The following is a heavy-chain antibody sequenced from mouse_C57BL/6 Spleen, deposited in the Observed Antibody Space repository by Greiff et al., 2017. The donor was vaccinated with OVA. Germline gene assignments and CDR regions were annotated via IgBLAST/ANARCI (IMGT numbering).Heavy chain of an antibody. J-gene: IGHJ4*01. CDR3: ARRWGSGYFYAMGY. V-gene: IGHV1-72*01. CDR1: GYTFTSYW. D-gene: IGHD3-2*02. CDR2: IDPNSGGT. Sequence: QVQLKQPGAELVKPGASVKLSCKASGYTFTSYWMHWVKQRPGRGLEWIGRIDPNSGGTKYNEKFKSKATLTVDKPSSTAYMQLSSLTSEDAAVDYCARRWGSGYFYAMGYWGQGTSVTVSS.